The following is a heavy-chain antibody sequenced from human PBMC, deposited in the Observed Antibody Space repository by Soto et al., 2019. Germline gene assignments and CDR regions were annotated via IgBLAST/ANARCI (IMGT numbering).Heavy chain of an antibody. CDR3: ARAIDYGGKRGYDY. J-gene: IGHJ4*02. CDR2: INWNGGST. V-gene: IGHV3-20*04. CDR1: GFTFDDYG. Sequence: GGSLRLSCAASGFTFDDYGMSWVRQAPGKGLEWVSGINWNGGSTGYADSVKGRFTISRDNAKNSLYLQMNSLRAEDTALYYCARAIDYGGKRGYDYWGQGTLVTVSS. D-gene: IGHD4-17*01.